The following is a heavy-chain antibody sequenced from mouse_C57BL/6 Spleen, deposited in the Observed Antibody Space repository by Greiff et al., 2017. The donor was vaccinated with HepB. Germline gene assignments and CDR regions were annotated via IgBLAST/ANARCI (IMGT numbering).Heavy chain of an antibody. J-gene: IGHJ4*01. V-gene: IGHV5-9-1*02. CDR2: ISSGGDYI. Sequence: DVMLVESGEGLVKPGGSLKLSCAASGFTFSSYAMSWVRQTPEKRLEWVAYISSGGDYIYYADTVKGRFTISRDNARNTLYLQMSSLKSEETAMYDCTREDLLGLRQEGNYYAMDYWGQGTSVTVSS. CDR1: GFTFSSYA. D-gene: IGHD2-2*01. CDR3: TREDLLGLRQEGNYYAMDY.